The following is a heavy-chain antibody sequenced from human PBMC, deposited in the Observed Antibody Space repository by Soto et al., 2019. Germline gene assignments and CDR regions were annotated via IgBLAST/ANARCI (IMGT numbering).Heavy chain of an antibody. CDR1: GGSFSGYY. Sequence: PSETLSLTCAVYGGSFSGYYWSWIRQPPGKGLEWIGEINHSGSTNYNPSLKSRVTISVDTSKNQFSLKLSSVTAADTAVYYCARGYCSGGSCSYFDYWGQGTLVTVSS. J-gene: IGHJ4*02. D-gene: IGHD2-15*01. CDR2: INHSGST. V-gene: IGHV4-34*01. CDR3: ARGYCSGGSCSYFDY.